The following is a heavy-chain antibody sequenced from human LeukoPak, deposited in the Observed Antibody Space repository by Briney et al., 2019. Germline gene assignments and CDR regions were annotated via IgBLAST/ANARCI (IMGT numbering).Heavy chain of an antibody. CDR1: GYTFTGYY. V-gene: IGHV1-2*02. J-gene: IGHJ4*02. D-gene: IGHD3-22*01. Sequence: ASVKVSCKASGYTFTGYYMHWVRQAPGQGLEWMGWINPNSGGTNYAQKFQGRVTMTRDTSISTAYMELSRLRSDDTAVYYCARVSRITMIPSNDYWGQGTLVTVSS. CDR3: ARVSRITMIPSNDY. CDR2: INPNSGGT.